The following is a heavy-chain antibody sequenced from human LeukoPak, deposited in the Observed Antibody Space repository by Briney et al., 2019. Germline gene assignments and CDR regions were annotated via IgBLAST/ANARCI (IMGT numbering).Heavy chain of an antibody. J-gene: IGHJ3*02. CDR1: GFSFSAYS. D-gene: IGHD2-21*01. Sequence: GGSLRLSCAASGFSFSAYSMIWVRQAPGKGLEWVSYSSTTGNTIHYTDSVKGRFTVSRDNAKNSLFLQMNSLRDEDTAVYYCARRGGGGLSDALDIWGQGTMVTVSS. CDR2: SSTTGNTI. V-gene: IGHV3-48*02. CDR3: ARRGGGGLSDALDI.